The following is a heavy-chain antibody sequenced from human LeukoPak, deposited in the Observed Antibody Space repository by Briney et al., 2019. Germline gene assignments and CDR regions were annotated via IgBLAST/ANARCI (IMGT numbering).Heavy chain of an antibody. V-gene: IGHV1-69*06. D-gene: IGHD5-12*01. J-gene: IGHJ4*02. Sequence: SVKVSCKASGGTFSSYAISWVRQAPGQGLEWMGGIIPIFGTANYAQKFQGRVTITPDKSTSTAYMELSSLRSEDTAVYYCASDNSGYDAFDYWGQGTLVTVSS. CDR2: IIPIFGTA. CDR3: ASDNSGYDAFDY. CDR1: GGTFSSYA.